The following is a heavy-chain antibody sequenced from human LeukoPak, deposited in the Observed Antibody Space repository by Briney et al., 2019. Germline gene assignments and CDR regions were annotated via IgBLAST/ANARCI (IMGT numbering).Heavy chain of an antibody. CDR2: FDPEGGET. CDR3: ATALDYGGGASD. Sequence: ASVKVSCKVSGYTLTELSMHWVRQAPGKGLEWMGGFDPEGGETIYAQKFQGRVTMTEDTSTDTAYMELSSLRSEDTAVYYCATALDYGGGASDWGQGTMVTVSS. D-gene: IGHD4-23*01. J-gene: IGHJ3*01. CDR1: GYTLTELS. V-gene: IGHV1-24*01.